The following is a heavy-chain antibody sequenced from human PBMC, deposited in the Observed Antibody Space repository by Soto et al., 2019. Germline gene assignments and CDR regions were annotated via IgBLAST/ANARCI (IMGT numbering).Heavy chain of an antibody. CDR3: AKDRYCSSTSCSSLDS. V-gene: IGHV3-23*01. Sequence: EVQLLESGGGLVQPGGSLRLSCAASGFAFSTYAMNWVRQAPGKGLEWVSEISGSGDSTYYADSVKGRFTISRDNSENTLYLQMNSLRAEDTAVYYCAKDRYCSSTSCSSLDSWGQGTLVTVSS. CDR2: ISGSGDST. CDR1: GFAFSTYA. J-gene: IGHJ4*02. D-gene: IGHD2-2*01.